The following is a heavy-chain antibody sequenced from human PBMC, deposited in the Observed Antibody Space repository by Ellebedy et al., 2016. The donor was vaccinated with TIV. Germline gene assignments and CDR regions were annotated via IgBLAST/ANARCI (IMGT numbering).Heavy chain of an antibody. CDR2: ISYSGST. CDR3: VRRIGARPPDY. J-gene: IGHJ4*02. D-gene: IGHD3-16*01. V-gene: IGHV4-31*03. CDR1: GGPIRNTGYY. Sequence: SETLSLXXTVSGGPIRNTGYYWSWIRQSPGKVLEWIGYISYSGSTQYNPPLKSRVTITVDTSENQFSLKLSSVTAADSAVYYCVRRIGARPPDYWGQGTLVTVSS.